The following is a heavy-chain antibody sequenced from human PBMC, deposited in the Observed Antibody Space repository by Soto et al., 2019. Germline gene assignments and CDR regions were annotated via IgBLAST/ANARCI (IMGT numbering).Heavy chain of an antibody. Sequence: SQTLSLTCVISGDSVSSNSAAWNWIRLSPSRGLEWLARTYYRSRWYNDYAVSVRSRITVNPDTSKNQFSLQLTSVTPEDTAVFYCAGTTSHQWYYMDVWGKGTTVTVSS. CDR1: GDSVSSNSAA. J-gene: IGHJ6*03. V-gene: IGHV6-1*01. D-gene: IGHD1-7*01. CDR3: AGTTSHQWYYMDV. CDR2: TYYRSRWYN.